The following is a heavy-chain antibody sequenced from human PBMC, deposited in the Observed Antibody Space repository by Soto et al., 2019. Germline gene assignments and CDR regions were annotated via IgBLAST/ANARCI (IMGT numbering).Heavy chain of an antibody. J-gene: IGHJ4*02. CDR2: ISATSAKI. CDR3: VADSSYGRHWVRHFDQ. D-gene: IGHD3-16*01. CDR1: GFKFNYYA. Sequence: EVQLVESGGGLVQPGGSLRLSCAASGFKFNYYAMNWVRQVPGKGLEWVSYISATSAKIDYADSVKGRFTISRDNARNSLYLQMNSLRDEDTAVYHCVADSSYGRHWVRHFDQWGRGTRVTVSS. V-gene: IGHV3-48*02.